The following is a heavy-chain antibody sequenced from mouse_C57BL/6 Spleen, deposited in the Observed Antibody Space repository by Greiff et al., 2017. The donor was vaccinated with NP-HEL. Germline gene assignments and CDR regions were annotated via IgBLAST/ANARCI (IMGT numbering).Heavy chain of an antibody. Sequence: VQLVESGAELVKPGASVKMSCKASGYTFTTYPIEWMKQNHGKSLEWIGNFHPYNDDTKYNEKFKGKATLTVEKSSSTVYLELSRLTSDDSAVYYCARPGRGYYYFDYWGQGTTLTVSS. D-gene: IGHD3-1*01. J-gene: IGHJ2*01. CDR2: FHPYNDDT. CDR1: GYTFTTYP. V-gene: IGHV1-47*01. CDR3: ARPGRGYYYFDY.